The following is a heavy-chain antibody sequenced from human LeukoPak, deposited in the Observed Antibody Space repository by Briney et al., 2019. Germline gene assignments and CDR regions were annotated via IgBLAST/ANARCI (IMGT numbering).Heavy chain of an antibody. CDR1: GGTFSSYA. D-gene: IGHD3-10*01. CDR2: IIPIFGTA. J-gene: IGHJ5*02. Sequence: SVTVSCKASGGTFSSYAISWVRQAPGQGLEWMGGIIPIFGTANYAQKFQGRVTITTDESTSTAYMELSSLRSEDTAVYYCAGDPRGFGELSYHWGQGTLVTVSS. CDR3: AGDPRGFGELSYH. V-gene: IGHV1-69*05.